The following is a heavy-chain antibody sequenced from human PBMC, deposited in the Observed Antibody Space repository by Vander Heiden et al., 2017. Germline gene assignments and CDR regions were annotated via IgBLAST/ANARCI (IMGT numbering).Heavy chain of an antibody. D-gene: IGHD5-18*01. Sequence: EVQLLESGGGLVQPGGSLRVSCAAAGLPFSTYPMSWVCQAPGKGLEWVSAISGSGGSTYYADSVKGRFTISRDNSKNTLYLQMNSLRAEDTAVYYCAKDPGGYSYGYFDYWGQGTLVTVSS. CDR1: GLPFSTYP. CDR2: ISGSGGST. J-gene: IGHJ4*02. V-gene: IGHV3-23*01. CDR3: AKDPGGYSYGYFDY.